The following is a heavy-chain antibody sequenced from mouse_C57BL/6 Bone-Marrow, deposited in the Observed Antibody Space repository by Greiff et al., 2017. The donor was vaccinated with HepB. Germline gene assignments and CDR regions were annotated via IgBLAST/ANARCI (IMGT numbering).Heavy chain of an antibody. D-gene: IGHD1-1*01. J-gene: IGHJ3*01. CDR3: ASPNYYGSSRLAY. CDR1: GFTFSDYY. CDR2: ISNGGGST. Sequence: EVKVVESGGGLVQPGGSLKLSCAASGFTFSDYYMYWVRQTPEKRLEWVAYISNGGGSTYYPDTVKGRFTISRDNAKNTLYLQMSRLKSEDTAMYYCASPNYYGSSRLAYWGQGTLVTVSA. V-gene: IGHV5-12*01.